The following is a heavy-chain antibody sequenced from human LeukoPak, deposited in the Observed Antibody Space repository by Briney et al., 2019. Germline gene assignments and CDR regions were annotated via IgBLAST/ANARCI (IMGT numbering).Heavy chain of an antibody. Sequence: GGSLRLSCAASGFTFSTYSMNWVRQAPGKGLECVSSINPTSTSIYYADAVKGRFTISRDNAKSSLYLQMNSLRAEDTARYYCVRLRRNSDRSGYYYFYNYWGQGIQVTVSS. CDR2: INPTSTSI. CDR1: GFTFSTYS. D-gene: IGHD3-22*01. J-gene: IGHJ4*02. V-gene: IGHV3-21*01. CDR3: VRLRRNSDRSGYYYFYNY.